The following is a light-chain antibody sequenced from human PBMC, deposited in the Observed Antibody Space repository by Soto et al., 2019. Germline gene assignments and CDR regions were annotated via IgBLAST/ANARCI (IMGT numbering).Light chain of an antibody. J-gene: IGKJ1*01. CDR1: QTVNNNY. CDR2: GAS. Sequence: EIVLTQSPGTLSLSPGERATLSCRASQTVNNNYLAWYQQKPGQAPRLFIYGASTRATGIPDRFSGSGSGTDFTLTISRLEPEDFAGYYCQQYGSSRTFGQGTKVEIK. V-gene: IGKV3-20*01. CDR3: QQYGSSRT.